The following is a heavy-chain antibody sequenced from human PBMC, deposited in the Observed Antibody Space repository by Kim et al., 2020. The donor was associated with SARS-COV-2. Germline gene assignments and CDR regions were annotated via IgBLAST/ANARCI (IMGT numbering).Heavy chain of an antibody. J-gene: IGHJ4*02. D-gene: IGHD6-19*01. V-gene: IGHV1-3*01. CDR3: ARDPDRGWYYFDY. Sequence: YSQKFQGRVTITMDTSASTAYMELSSLRSEDTAVYYCARDPDRGWYYFDYWGQGTLVTVSS.